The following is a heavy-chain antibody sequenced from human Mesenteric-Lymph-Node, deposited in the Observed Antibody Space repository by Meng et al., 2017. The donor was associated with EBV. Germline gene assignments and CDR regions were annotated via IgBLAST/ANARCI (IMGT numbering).Heavy chain of an antibody. J-gene: IGHJ4*02. V-gene: IGHV3-23*01. CDR3: SNLPYSY. CDR2: ISGSGSTT. D-gene: IGHD5-12*01. Sequence: EVQVLESGGGLVQPGGSLRLSCAASGFTFNLYDMNWVRQAPGRGLEWVSGISGSGSTTYYADSVKGRFSVSRDNSGNTVSLQMNSLRAEDTAVYYCSNLPYSYWGQGTLVTVSS. CDR1: GFTFNLYD.